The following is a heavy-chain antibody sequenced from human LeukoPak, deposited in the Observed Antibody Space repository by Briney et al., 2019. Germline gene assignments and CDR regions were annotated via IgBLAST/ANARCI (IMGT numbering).Heavy chain of an antibody. J-gene: IGHJ4*02. CDR3: ARHPGYSYAYVDY. CDR2: IYFSGST. CDR1: GGSISS. Sequence: PSETLSLTCTVSGGSISSFYWSWFYWSWIRQPPGKGLEWIGYIYFSGSTNYNPSLKSRVTISVDTSKNQFSLKLSSVTAADTAVYYCARHPGYSYAYVDYWGQGTLVTVSS. V-gene: IGHV4-61*08. D-gene: IGHD5-18*01.